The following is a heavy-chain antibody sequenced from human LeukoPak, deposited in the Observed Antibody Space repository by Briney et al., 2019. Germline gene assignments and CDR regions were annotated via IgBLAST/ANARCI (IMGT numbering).Heavy chain of an antibody. D-gene: IGHD3-3*01. Sequence: PSQTLSLTCTVSGGSISSGGYYWSWIRQHPGKGLEWIGYIYYSGSTYYNPSLKSRVTISVDTSKNQFSLKLSSVTAADTAVYYCARDPGRYDFWSPMAWGQGTLVTVSS. J-gene: IGHJ5*02. CDR2: IYYSGST. V-gene: IGHV4-31*03. CDR3: ARDPGRYDFWSPMA. CDR1: GGSISSGGYY.